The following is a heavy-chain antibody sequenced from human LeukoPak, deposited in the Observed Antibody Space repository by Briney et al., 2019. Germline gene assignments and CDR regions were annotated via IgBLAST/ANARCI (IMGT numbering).Heavy chain of an antibody. J-gene: IGHJ4*02. CDR1: GFSFSSYW. Sequence: GGSLRLSCAASGFSFSSYWMSWVRQAPGKGLEWVADMNPDGSEKYYVDSVEGRFTISRDNAKNSLYLQMNSLRGEDTAVYYCARARRATSSWLYWGQGTLVTVSS. CDR2: MNPDGSEK. D-gene: IGHD6-13*01. V-gene: IGHV3-7*04. CDR3: ARARRATSSWLY.